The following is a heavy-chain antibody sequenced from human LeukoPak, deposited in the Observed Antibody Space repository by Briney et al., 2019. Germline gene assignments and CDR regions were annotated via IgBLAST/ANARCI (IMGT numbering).Heavy chain of an antibody. CDR1: GGTFGSFA. V-gene: IGHV1-69*04. Sequence: GASVKVSCKASGGTFGSFAVSWVRQAPGRGLEWMGRIIPALRATKFPQKFRQRVTITADSSSSTVYMELSGLRSEDTAVYYCARENSPPSGGKFDSWGQGTRVTIST. J-gene: IGHJ4*02. D-gene: IGHD2/OR15-2a*01. CDR2: IIPALRAT. CDR3: ARENSPPSGGKFDS.